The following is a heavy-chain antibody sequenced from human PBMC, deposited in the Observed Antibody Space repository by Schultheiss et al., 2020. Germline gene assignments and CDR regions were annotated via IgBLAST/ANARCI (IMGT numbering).Heavy chain of an antibody. V-gene: IGHV4-31*03. CDR2: IYYSGST. CDR1: GGSISSSSYY. J-gene: IGHJ6*02. CDR3: ARDADQRWLQQYYYGMDV. D-gene: IGHD5-24*01. Sequence: SETLSLTCTVSGGSISSSSYYWSWIRQHPGKGLEWIGYIYYSGSTYYNPSLKSRVTISVDTSKNQFSLKLSSVTAADTAVYYCARDADQRWLQQYYYGMDVWGQGTTVTVSS.